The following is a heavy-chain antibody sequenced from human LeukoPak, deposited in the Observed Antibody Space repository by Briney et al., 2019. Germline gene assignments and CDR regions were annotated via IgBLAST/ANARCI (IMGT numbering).Heavy chain of an antibody. CDR2: ISYDGSNK. CDR1: GFTFSSYA. V-gene: IGHV3-30*09. Sequence: PGGSLRLSCAASGFTFSSYAMHWVRQAPGKGLEWVAVISYDGSNKYYADSVKGRFAISRDNAKNSLYLQMNSLRAEDTAVYYCARAGRSTSSNYYGMDVWGQGTTVTVSS. CDR3: ARAGRSTSSNYYGMDV. J-gene: IGHJ6*02. D-gene: IGHD2-2*01.